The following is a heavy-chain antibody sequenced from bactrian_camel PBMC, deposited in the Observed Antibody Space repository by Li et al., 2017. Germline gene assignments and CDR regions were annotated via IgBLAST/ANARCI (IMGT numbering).Heavy chain of an antibody. CDR2: SVTHGGKS. V-gene: IGHV3-3*01. D-gene: IGHD6*01. J-gene: IGHJ4*01. Sequence: PANEREWIAASVTHGGKSYYSDSVKGRFTISRENSANTAYLQMTNLKPDDTGRYYCAAEGYDGSCRVGGQFDYWGQGTQVTVS. CDR3: AAEGYDGSCRVGGQFDY.